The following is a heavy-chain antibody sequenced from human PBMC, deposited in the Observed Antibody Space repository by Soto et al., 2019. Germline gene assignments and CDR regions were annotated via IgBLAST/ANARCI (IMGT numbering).Heavy chain of an antibody. CDR3: ARHVAYYDILTGPLQFDY. CDR1: GGSISSSSYY. V-gene: IGHV4-39*01. Sequence: KPSETLSLTCTVSGGSISSSSYYWGWIRQPPGKGLEWIGSIYYSGSTYYNPSLKSRVTISVDTSKNQFSLKLSSVTAADTAVYYCARHVAYYDILTGPLQFDYWGQGTLVTVSS. D-gene: IGHD3-9*01. J-gene: IGHJ4*02. CDR2: IYYSGST.